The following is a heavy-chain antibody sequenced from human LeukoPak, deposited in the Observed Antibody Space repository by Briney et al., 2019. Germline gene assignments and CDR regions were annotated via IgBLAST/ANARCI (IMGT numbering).Heavy chain of an antibody. V-gene: IGHV3-23*01. CDR3: AEHRTVVTTLIDY. J-gene: IGHJ4*02. CDR2: ISGSGGST. CDR1: GFTFSSYA. Sequence: GGSLRLSCAASGFTFSSYAMSWVRQAPGKGLEWVSAISGSGGSTYYADSVKGRFTISRDNSKNTLYLQMNSLRAEDTAVYYCAEHRTVVTTLIDYWGQGTLVTVSS. D-gene: IGHD4-23*01.